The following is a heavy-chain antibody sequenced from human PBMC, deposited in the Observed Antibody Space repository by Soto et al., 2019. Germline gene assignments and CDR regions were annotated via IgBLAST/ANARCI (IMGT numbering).Heavy chain of an antibody. CDR2: ISYDGSNK. CDR1: GFTFSSYG. D-gene: IGHD6-19*01. V-gene: IGHV3-30*18. CDR3: AKDSHSSGWYYFDY. J-gene: IGHJ4*02. Sequence: GGSLRLSCAASGFTFSSYGMHWVRQAPGKGLEWVAVISYDGSNKYYADSVKGRFTISRDNSKNTLYLQMNSLRAEDTAVYYCAKDSHSSGWYYFDYWGQGTQVTVSS.